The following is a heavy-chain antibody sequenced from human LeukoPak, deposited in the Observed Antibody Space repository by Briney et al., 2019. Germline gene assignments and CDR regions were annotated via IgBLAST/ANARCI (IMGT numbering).Heavy chain of an antibody. CDR3: AREDCSGGSCYYYYGMDV. V-gene: IGHV4-38-2*02. J-gene: IGHJ6*04. CDR2: IYHSGST. CDR1: GYSISSGYY. Sequence: SETLSLTCAVSGYSISSGYYWGWIRQPPGKGLEWIGSIYHSGSTYYNPSLKSRVTISVDTSKNQFSLKLSSVTAADTAVYYCAREDCSGGSCYYYYGMDVWGKGTTVTVSS. D-gene: IGHD2-15*01.